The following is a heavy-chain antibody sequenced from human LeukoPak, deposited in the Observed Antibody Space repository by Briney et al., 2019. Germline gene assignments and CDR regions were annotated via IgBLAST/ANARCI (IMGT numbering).Heavy chain of an antibody. D-gene: IGHD3-10*01. V-gene: IGHV4-59*01. J-gene: IGHJ3*02. Sequence: SETLSLTCTVSGGSISSYYWSWIRQPPGKGLERIGYIYYSGSTNYNPSLKSRVTISVDTSKNQFSLKLSSVTAADTAVYYCARDRALWDAFDIWGQGTMVTVSS. CDR3: ARDRALWDAFDI. CDR1: GGSISSYY. CDR2: IYYSGST.